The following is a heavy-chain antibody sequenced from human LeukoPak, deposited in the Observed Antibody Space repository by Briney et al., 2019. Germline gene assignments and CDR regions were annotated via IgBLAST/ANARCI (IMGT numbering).Heavy chain of an antibody. V-gene: IGHV3-23*01. CDR3: ASYSYAFFPYCFDY. CDR1: GFTFSSYS. D-gene: IGHD5-18*01. CDR2: ISGDGVSP. Sequence: GGSLRLSCAASGFTFSSYSMNWVRQTPGKGLECVSAISGDGVSPYYVDSVRGRFTISRDNSKNTLYLQMNSLRAEDTAVYYCASYSYAFFPYCFDYWGQGTLVTVSS. J-gene: IGHJ4*02.